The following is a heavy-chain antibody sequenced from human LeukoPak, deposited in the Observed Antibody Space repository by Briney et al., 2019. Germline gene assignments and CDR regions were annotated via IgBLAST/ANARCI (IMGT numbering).Heavy chain of an antibody. J-gene: IGHJ4*02. CDR3: VREGYYDSSGYLGVFDY. Sequence: GGSLRLSCAASGFTFSSYEMNWVRQAPGKGLEWVSYISSSGSTIYYADSVKGRFTISRDNAKNSMYLQMNSLRAEDTAVYYCVREGYYDSSGYLGVFDYWGQGTLVTVSS. D-gene: IGHD3-22*01. V-gene: IGHV3-48*03. CDR2: ISSSGSTI. CDR1: GFTFSSYE.